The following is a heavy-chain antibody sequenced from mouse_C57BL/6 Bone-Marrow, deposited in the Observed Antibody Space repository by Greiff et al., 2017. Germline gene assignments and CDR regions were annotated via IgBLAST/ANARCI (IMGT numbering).Heavy chain of an antibody. Sequence: VKLMESGPELVKPGASVKLSCKASGYTFTSYDINWVKQRPGQGLEWIGWIYPRDGSTKYNEKFTGKATLTVDTSSSTAYMELHSLTSEDSAVYFGARLEFDGSSGDWYFDVWGTGTTVTVSS. V-gene: IGHV1-85*01. CDR2: IYPRDGST. J-gene: IGHJ1*03. D-gene: IGHD1-1*01. CDR3: ARLEFDGSSGDWYFDV. CDR1: GYTFTSYD.